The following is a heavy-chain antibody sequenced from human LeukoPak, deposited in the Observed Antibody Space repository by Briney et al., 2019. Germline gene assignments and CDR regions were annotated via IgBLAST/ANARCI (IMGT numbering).Heavy chain of an antibody. D-gene: IGHD3-10*01. CDR1: GFTFSSYG. J-gene: IGHJ6*03. CDR3: AKDYYYGSGSYWPYYYYYYMDV. CDR2: IWCDGSNK. Sequence: TGRSLRLFCAASGFTFSSYGMHWVRQAPGKGLEWVAVIWCDGSNKYYADSVKGRFTISRDNSKNTLYLQMNSLRAEDTAVYYCAKDYYYGSGSYWPYYYYYYMDVWGKGTTVTVSS. V-gene: IGHV3-33*06.